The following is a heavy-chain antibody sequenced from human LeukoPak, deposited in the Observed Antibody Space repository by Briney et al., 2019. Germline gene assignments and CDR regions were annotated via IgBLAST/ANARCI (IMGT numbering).Heavy chain of an antibody. V-gene: IGHV3-21*01. CDR1: GFNFDDYG. CDR2: LSSSSTYV. D-gene: IGHD2-15*01. CDR3: ARVRCSGGGCFYNFDY. Sequence: PGGSLRLSCAASGFNFDDYGMSWVRQAPGKGLEWVSSLSSSSTYVYYADSVKGRFTISRDNAKNSLYLQMNSLRAEDTAVYYCARVRCSGGGCFYNFDYWGQGSLVTVSS. J-gene: IGHJ4*02.